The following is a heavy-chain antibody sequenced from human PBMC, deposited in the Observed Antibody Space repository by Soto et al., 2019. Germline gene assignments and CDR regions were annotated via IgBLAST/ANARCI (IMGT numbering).Heavy chain of an antibody. Sequence: PSETLSLSCTVFGDSISSYSWSWIRQPPGKGREWIGYIYYSGSTTYNPPLTSRVTISLDTSEKQFSLKLTSVTAADPAVYYCAGDYGSGSYRFDYCGQGALVT. CDR2: IYYSGST. CDR3: AGDYGSGSYRFDY. V-gene: IGHV4-59*01. D-gene: IGHD3-10*01. J-gene: IGHJ4*02. CDR1: GDSISSYS.